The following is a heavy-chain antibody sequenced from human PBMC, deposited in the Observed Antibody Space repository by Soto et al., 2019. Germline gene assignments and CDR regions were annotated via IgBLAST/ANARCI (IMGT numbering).Heavy chain of an antibody. CDR2: IYYSGSS. J-gene: IGHJ4*02. D-gene: IGHD3-3*01. CDR1: GGSISSGGYY. CDR3: ARSPPNGVVIMGLFDY. Sequence: QVQLQESGPGLVKPSQTLSLTCTVSGGSISSGGYYWSWIRQHPGKGLEWIGYIYYSGSSYYNPSLKSRVTISVDTSKNQFSLKLSSVTAADTAVYYCARSPPNGVVIMGLFDYWGQGTLVTVSS. V-gene: IGHV4-31*03.